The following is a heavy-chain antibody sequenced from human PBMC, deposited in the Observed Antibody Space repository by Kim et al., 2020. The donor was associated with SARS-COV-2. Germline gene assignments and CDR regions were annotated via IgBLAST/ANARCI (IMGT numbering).Heavy chain of an antibody. V-gene: IGHV4-39*01. D-gene: IGHD6-19*01. CDR1: GGSISSSSYY. Sequence: SETLSLTCTVSGGSISSSSYYWGWIRQPPGKGLEWIGSIYYSGSTNYNPSLKSRVTISVDTSKNQFSLKLSSVTAADTAVYYCARHVAVAGPRVDYWGQGTLVTVSS. CDR3: ARHVAVAGPRVDY. J-gene: IGHJ4*02. CDR2: IYYSGST.